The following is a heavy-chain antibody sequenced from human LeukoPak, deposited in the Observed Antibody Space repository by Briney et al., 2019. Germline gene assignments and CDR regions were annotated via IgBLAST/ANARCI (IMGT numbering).Heavy chain of an antibody. J-gene: IGHJ4*02. CDR1: GGSFSGYY. D-gene: IGHD3-10*01. CDR2: IYYSGST. CDR3: ARHPGITMVRGVIITTYYFDY. Sequence: SETLSLTCAVYGGSFSGYYWSWIRQPPGKGLEWIGYIYYSGSTNYNPSLKSRVTISVDTSKNQFSLKLSSVTAADTAVYYCARHPGITMVRGVIITTYYFDYWGQGTLVTVSS. V-gene: IGHV4-59*08.